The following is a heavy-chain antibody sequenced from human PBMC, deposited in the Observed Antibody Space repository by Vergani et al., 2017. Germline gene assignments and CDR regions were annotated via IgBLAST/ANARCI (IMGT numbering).Heavy chain of an antibody. CDR1: GFTFSSYA. CDR2: ISGSGGST. V-gene: IGHV3-23*01. J-gene: IGHJ4*02. CDR3: AKDILGYCSGGSFFFDY. Sequence: EVQLLESGGGLVQPGGSLRLSCAASGFTFSSYAMSWVRQAPGKGLEWVSAISGSGGSTYYADSVKGRFTISRDNSKNTLYLQMNSLRAEDTAVYYCAKDILGYCSGGSFFFDYWSQGTLVTVSS. D-gene: IGHD2-15*01.